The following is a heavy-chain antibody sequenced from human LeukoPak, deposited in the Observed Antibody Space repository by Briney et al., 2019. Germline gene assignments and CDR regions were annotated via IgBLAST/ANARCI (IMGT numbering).Heavy chain of an antibody. V-gene: IGHV3-30*02. CDR1: GFTFSSYG. D-gene: IGHD3-22*01. CDR2: IRYDGSNK. CDR3: AKGIDDYDSSAPGY. Sequence: GGSLRLSCVASGFTFSSYGMHWVRQAPGKGLEWVAFIRYDGSNKYYADSVKGRFTIARDNSKNTLYLQMNSLRAEDTAVYYCAKGIDDYDSSAPGYWGQGTLVTVSS. J-gene: IGHJ4*02.